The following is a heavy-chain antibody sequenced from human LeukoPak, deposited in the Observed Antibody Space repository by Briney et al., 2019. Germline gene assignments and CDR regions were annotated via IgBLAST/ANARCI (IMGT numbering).Heavy chain of an antibody. CDR1: GFTFSSYS. CDR2: ISSSSSYI. D-gene: IGHD5-24*01. Sequence: PGGSLRLSCAASGFTFSSYSMNWVRQAPGKGLEWVSSISSSSSYIYYADSVKGRFTISRDNAKNSLYLQMNSLRAEDTAVYYCARDGVEMATICLDYWGQGTLVTVSS. V-gene: IGHV3-21*01. CDR3: ARDGVEMATICLDY. J-gene: IGHJ4*02.